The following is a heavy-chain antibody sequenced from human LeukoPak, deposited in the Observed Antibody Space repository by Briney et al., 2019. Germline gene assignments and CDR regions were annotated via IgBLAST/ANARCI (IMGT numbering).Heavy chain of an antibody. CDR3: ARHQREYSSSWVPLDY. V-gene: IGHV5-51*01. D-gene: IGHD6-6*01. J-gene: IGHJ4*02. CDR1: GYSFTTYC. Sequence: GESLKISCEGSGYSFTTYCIGWVRPMPGKGLEWMGIIYPGDSDTRYSPSFQGQVTISADKSTNIVYLQWSSLKASDTAMYYCARHQREYSSSWVPLDYWGQGTQVTVSS. CDR2: IYPGDSDT.